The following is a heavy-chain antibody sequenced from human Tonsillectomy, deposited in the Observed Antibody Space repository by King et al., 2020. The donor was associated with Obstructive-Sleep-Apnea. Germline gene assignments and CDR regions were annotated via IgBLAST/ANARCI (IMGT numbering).Heavy chain of an antibody. CDR3: ARAPLVRGIIRWFDP. CDR2: IYYSGST. Sequence: VQLQESGPGLVKPSQTLSLTCTVSGGSINSADYYWSWIRQHPGKGLEWSGYIYYSGSTNYNPSLKSRVTISVDTSKNQFSLKLSSVTAADTAVYFCARAPLVRGIIRWFDPWGQGTLVTVSS. D-gene: IGHD3-10*01. V-gene: IGHV4-31*03. J-gene: IGHJ5*02. CDR1: GGSINSADYY.